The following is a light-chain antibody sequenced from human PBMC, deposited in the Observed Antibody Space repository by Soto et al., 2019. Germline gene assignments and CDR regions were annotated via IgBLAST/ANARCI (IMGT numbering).Light chain of an antibody. V-gene: IGKV3-15*01. CDR1: QSVSSS. Sequence: DIVVTQSPATLSVSPGERVTLSCRASQSVSSSLAWYQQRPGQAPRLLIYDTSTRAAGIAARFSGSGSGTEFTLTISSRQSEDSAVYYCQQYVHWPPGAFGQGTTVEIK. J-gene: IGKJ1*01. CDR3: QQYVHWPPGA. CDR2: DTS.